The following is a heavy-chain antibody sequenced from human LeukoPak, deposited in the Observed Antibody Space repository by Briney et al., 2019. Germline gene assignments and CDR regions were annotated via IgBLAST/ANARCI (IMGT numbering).Heavy chain of an antibody. V-gene: IGHV4-39*07. CDR1: GGSISSSSYY. Sequence: PSETLSLTCTVSGGSISSSSYYWGWIRQPPGKGLEWIGSIYYSGSTYYNPSLKSRVTISVDTSKNQFSLKLSSVTAADTAVYYCAREGRYCSSVSCSTYYYYYYMDVWGKGTTVTVSS. CDR2: IYYSGST. D-gene: IGHD2-2*01. J-gene: IGHJ6*03. CDR3: AREGRYCSSVSCSTYYYYYYMDV.